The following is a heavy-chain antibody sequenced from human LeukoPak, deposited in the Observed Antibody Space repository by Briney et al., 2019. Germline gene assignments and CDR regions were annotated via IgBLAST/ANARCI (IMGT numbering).Heavy chain of an antibody. Sequence: VASVKVSCKTSGYTFISYGISWVRQAPGQGLEWMGWISVYNGNRNYAQNLQGRLTMTTDTSTSTAYMELRSLRSDDTAVYYCAKDGCPSCYFVYYYYGMDVWGQGTTVTVSS. CDR2: ISVYNGNR. CDR3: AKDGCPSCYFVYYYYGMDV. J-gene: IGHJ6*02. CDR1: GYTFISYG. V-gene: IGHV1-18*01. D-gene: IGHD2-2*01.